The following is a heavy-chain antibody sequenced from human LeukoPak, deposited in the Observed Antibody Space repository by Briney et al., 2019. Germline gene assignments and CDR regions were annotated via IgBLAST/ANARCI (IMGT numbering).Heavy chain of an antibody. D-gene: IGHD4-17*01. Sequence: GGSPRLSCAVSAFTFSTYAMSWVRQAPGKGLEWVSAISAGADSTYYADSVQGRFTISRDNSKNTLYLQMSGLRAEDTAVYFCARGAYGDYDSWGQGTLVTVSS. V-gene: IGHV3-23*01. CDR3: ARGAYGDYDS. CDR2: ISAGADST. CDR1: AFTFSTYA. J-gene: IGHJ5*01.